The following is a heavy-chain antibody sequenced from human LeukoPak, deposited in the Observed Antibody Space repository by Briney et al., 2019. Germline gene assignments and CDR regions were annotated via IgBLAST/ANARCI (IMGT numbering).Heavy chain of an antibody. Sequence: PSETLSLTCTVSGGSISSSSYYWGWIRQPPGKGLEWIGSIYYSGSTYYNPSLKSRVTISVDTSKNQFSLKLSSVTAADTAVYYCARIHYDSSGYDYWGQGTLVTVSS. D-gene: IGHD3-22*01. CDR2: IYYSGST. J-gene: IGHJ4*02. V-gene: IGHV4-39*07. CDR1: GGSISSSSYY. CDR3: ARIHYDSSGYDY.